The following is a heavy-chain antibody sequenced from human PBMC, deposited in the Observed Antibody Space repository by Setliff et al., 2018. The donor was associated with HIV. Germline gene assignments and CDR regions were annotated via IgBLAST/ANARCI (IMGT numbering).Heavy chain of an antibody. V-gene: IGHV1-18*04. J-gene: IGHJ4*02. CDR3: ARSRGGVVTNY. D-gene: IGHD2-15*01. CDR1: GYTFTSYG. Sequence: ASVKVSCKASGYTFTSYGVTWVRQAPGQGLEWMGWISGYNGNTNYAQKFQGRVTMTTDTSTSTAYMELRILRSDDTAVYYCARSRGGVVTNYWGQGTLVTVSS. CDR2: ISGYNGNT.